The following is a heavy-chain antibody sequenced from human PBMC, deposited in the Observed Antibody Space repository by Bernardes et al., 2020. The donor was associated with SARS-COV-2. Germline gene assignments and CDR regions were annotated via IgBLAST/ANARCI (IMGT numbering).Heavy chain of an antibody. D-gene: IGHD3-3*01. CDR1: GFTFSSYS. Sequence: GGSLRLSCAASGFTFSSYSMNWVRQAPGKGLEWVSSISSSSSYIYYADSVKGRFTISRDNAKNSLYLQMNSLRAEDTAVYYCAGSDVLRFLEWSIPYYYYYYMDVWGKGTTVTVSS. CDR2: ISSSSSYI. CDR3: AGSDVLRFLEWSIPYYYYYYMDV. J-gene: IGHJ6*03. V-gene: IGHV3-21*01.